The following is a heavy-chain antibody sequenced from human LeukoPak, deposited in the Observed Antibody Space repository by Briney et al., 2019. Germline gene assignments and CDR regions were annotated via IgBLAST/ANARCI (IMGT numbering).Heavy chain of an antibody. CDR1: GFTFSSYS. Sequence: GGSLRLSCAASGFTFSSYSMNWVRQAPGKGLEWVSYISSSSSTIYYADSVKGRFTISRDNAKNSLYLQMNSLRAEDTAVYYCAIWTGYSSGWYRGDLDYWGQGTLVTVSS. J-gene: IGHJ4*02. CDR2: ISSSSSTI. V-gene: IGHV3-48*01. D-gene: IGHD6-19*01. CDR3: AIWTGYSSGWYRGDLDY.